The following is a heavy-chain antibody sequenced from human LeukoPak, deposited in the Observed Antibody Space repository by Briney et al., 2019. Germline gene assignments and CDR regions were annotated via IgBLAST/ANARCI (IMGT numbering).Heavy chain of an antibody. V-gene: IGHV3-23*01. D-gene: IGHD6-13*01. J-gene: IGHJ4*02. CDR3: ARSDSSWYYFDY. CDR1: GFTFRTYS. Sequence: PGGSLRLSCAASGFTFRTYSMNWVRQAPGKGLEWVSTVNSGGRTYYADSVKGRFTISRDNSKNTLFLQMNSLRAEDTAVYYCARSDSSWYYFDYWGRGTLVTVSS. CDR2: VNSGGRT.